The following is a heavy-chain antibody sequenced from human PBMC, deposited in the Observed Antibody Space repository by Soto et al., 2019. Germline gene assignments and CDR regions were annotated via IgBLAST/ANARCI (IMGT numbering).Heavy chain of an antibody. CDR3: ARDGPWSVYYYGMDV. Sequence: SETLSLTXTVSGGSISSGGYYWSWIRQHPGKGLEWIGYIYYSGSTYYNPSLKSRVTISVDTSKNQFSLKLSSVTAADTAVYYCARDGPWSVYYYGMDVWGQGTTVTVSS. D-gene: IGHD3-3*01. CDR1: GGSISSGGYY. CDR2: IYYSGST. V-gene: IGHV4-31*02. J-gene: IGHJ6*02.